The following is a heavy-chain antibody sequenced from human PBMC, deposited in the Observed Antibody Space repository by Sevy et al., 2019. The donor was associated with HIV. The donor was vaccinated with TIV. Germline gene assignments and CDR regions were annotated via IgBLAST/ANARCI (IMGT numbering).Heavy chain of an antibody. CDR1: GFTVSDNY. V-gene: IGHV3-66*01. J-gene: IGHJ6*02. D-gene: IGHD3-22*01. CDR2: IDSDGSA. Sequence: GGSLRLSCAASGFTVSDNYMAWVRLAPGKGLEWVSLIDSDGSAYYADSVKGRFTISRDNVKNTLSLQINALSAEDTGLYFCARDRYYDASGYYYYYYGMDVWGQGTTVTVSS. CDR3: ARDRYYDASGYYYYYYGMDV.